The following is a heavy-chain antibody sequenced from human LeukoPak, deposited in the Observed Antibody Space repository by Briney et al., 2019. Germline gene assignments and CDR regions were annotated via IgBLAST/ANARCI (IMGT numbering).Heavy chain of an antibody. D-gene: IGHD3-3*01. V-gene: IGHV4-34*01. CDR3: ARGMGWGITIFGVVTSPGYYYYMDV. J-gene: IGHJ6*03. Sequence: PSETLSLTCAVYGGSFSGYYWSWIRQPPGKGLEWIGEINHSGSTNYNPSLKSRVTISVDTSKNQFSLKLSSVTAADTAVCYCARGMGWGITIFGVVTSPGYYYYMDVWGKGTTVTVSS. CDR2: INHSGST. CDR1: GGSFSGYY.